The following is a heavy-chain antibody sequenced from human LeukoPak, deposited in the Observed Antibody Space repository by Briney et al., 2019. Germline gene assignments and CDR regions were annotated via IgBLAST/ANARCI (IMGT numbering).Heavy chain of an antibody. Sequence: PSETLSLTCAVYGGSFSGYYWSWIRQPPGKGLEWIGEINHSGSTNYNPSLKSRGTISVDTSKNQFSLKLSSVTAADTAVYYCARETYDILTGYYKVDYWGQGTLVTVSS. CDR2: INHSGST. V-gene: IGHV4-34*01. J-gene: IGHJ4*02. CDR1: GGSFSGYY. D-gene: IGHD3-9*01. CDR3: ARETYDILTGYYKVDY.